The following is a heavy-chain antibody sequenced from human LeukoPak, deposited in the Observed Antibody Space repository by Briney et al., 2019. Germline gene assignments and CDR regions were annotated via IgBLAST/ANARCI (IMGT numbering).Heavy chain of an antibody. D-gene: IGHD2-2*03. CDR1: GFTFSDYY. V-gene: IGHV3-11*04. J-gene: IGHJ3*02. CDR2: ISSSLTTI. CDR3: AKDIVDIVVEGPGGI. Sequence: GGSLRLSCVASGFTFSDYYLTWIRQAPGKGLEWVSSISSSLTTIYYADSVKGRFTVSRDNSKNTLYLQMNSLRAEDTAVYYCAKDIVDIVVEGPGGIWGQGTMVTVSS.